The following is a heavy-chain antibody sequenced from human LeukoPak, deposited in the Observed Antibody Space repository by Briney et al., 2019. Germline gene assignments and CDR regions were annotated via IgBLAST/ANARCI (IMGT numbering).Heavy chain of an antibody. CDR1: GGSISSYY. J-gene: IGHJ4*02. Sequence: SETLSLTCTVSGGSISSYYWSWIRQPPGKGLEWIGYIYYSGSTNYNPSLKSRVTISVDTSKNQFSLELSSVTAADTAVYYCARNAVAGNDYWGQGTLVTVSS. CDR3: ARNAVAGNDY. CDR2: IYYSGST. D-gene: IGHD6-19*01. V-gene: IGHV4-59*08.